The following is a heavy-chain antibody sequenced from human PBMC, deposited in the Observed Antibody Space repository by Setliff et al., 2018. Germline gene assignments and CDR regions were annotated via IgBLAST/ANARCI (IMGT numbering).Heavy chain of an antibody. CDR3: AHGGDFWSGYWGVCPRKVGYYFDY. CDR2: IYWNDDK. D-gene: IGHD3-3*01. CDR1: GFSLSTSGVG. Sequence: VSGPTRVNPTQTLTLTCTFAGFSLSTSGVGVGWIRQPPGKALEGLALIYWNDDKRYSPSLKSRLTITKDTSKNQVVLTMTNMDPVDTATYYCAHGGDFWSGYWGVCPRKVGYYFDYWCQGTLVTVSS. V-gene: IGHV2-5*01. J-gene: IGHJ4*02.